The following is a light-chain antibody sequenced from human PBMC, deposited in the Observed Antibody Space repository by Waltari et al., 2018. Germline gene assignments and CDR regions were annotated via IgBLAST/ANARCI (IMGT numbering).Light chain of an antibody. V-gene: IGKV3-11*01. CDR2: DAS. CDR1: QSVSSY. J-gene: IGKJ1*01. Sequence: EIVLTQSPATLSLFPGERATLSCRASQSVSSYLAWYQQKPGQAPRLLIYDASNRATGIPARFSGSGSGTDFTLTISSLEPEDFAVFYCHQRRNWPQTFGQGTKVEI. CDR3: HQRRNWPQT.